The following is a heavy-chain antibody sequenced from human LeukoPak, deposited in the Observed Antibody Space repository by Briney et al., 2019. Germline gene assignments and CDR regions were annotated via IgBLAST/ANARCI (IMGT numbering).Heavy chain of an antibody. J-gene: IGHJ4*02. D-gene: IGHD6-19*01. CDR3: ARDYGSGWYSYFDY. V-gene: IGHV4-61*02. Sequence: PSETLSLTCTVSGGSITSVSYSWSWIRQPARKGLEWIGRIYTSGSPNYNPSLKSRFTMSVDTSKNQFSLKLSSETAADTAVYYCARDYGSGWYSYFDYWGQGTLVTVSS. CDR1: GGSITSVSYS. CDR2: IYTSGSP.